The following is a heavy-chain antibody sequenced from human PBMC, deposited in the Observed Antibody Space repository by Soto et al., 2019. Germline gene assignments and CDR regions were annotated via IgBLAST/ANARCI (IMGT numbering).Heavy chain of an antibody. Sequence: KTSETLSLTCTVSGGTVSSGGYYWSWIRQPPGKGLEWIGYISSRGSANYNPSLKGRITISVDRSKNQFSLKLSSVTAADTAVYYCARGNTADFGAVGLYFDCWGQGTLVTVSS. CDR2: ISSRGSA. CDR1: GGTVSSGGYY. V-gene: IGHV4-61*08. CDR3: ARGNTADFGAVGLYFDC. D-gene: IGHD3-3*01. J-gene: IGHJ4*02.